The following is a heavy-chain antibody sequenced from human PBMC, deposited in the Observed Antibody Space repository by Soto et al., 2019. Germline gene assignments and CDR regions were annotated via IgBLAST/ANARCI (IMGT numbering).Heavy chain of an antibody. CDR2: FDPENGET. Sequence: EASVKVSCKVSGYTLSELSMHWVRQAPGKGLEWMGSFDPENGETIYAQKFQGRVTMTEDTSTDTAYMQLSSLRSDDTAVYYCATDVHPLELGYWGLGTLVNVSS. CDR1: GYTLSELS. V-gene: IGHV1-24*01. J-gene: IGHJ4*01. CDR3: ATDVHPLELGY. D-gene: IGHD3-10*01.